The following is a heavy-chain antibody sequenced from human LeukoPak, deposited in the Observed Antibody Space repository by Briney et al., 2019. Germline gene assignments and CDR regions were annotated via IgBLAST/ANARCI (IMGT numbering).Heavy chain of an antibody. V-gene: IGHV3-23*01. CDR3: AKDTGNHYDSSGYYY. CDR2: ISGSGGST. D-gene: IGHD3-22*01. J-gene: IGHJ4*02. CDR1: GFTFSSYA. Sequence: GGSLRLSCAASGFTFSSYAMSWVRQAPGKGLEWVSAISGSGGSTYYADSVKGRFTISRDNSKNTLYLQMNSLRAEDTAVYYCAKDTGNHYDSSGYYYWGQGTLVTVSS.